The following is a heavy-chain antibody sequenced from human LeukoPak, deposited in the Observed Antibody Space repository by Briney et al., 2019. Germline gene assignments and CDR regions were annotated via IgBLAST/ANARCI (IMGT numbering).Heavy chain of an antibody. V-gene: IGHV1-2*02. CDR3: ARGRVVVAAPFDY. J-gene: IGHJ4*02. D-gene: IGHD2-15*01. CDR1: GYTFTGYY. CDR2: INPNSGGT. Sequence: EASVKVSCKASGYTFTGYYMHWVRQAPGQGLEWMGWINPNSGGTNYAQKFQGRVTMTRDTSISTAYMELSRLRSDDTAVYYCARGRVVVAAPFDYWGQGTLVTVSS.